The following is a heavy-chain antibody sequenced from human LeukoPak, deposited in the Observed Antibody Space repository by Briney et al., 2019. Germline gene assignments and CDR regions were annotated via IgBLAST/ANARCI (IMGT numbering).Heavy chain of an antibody. D-gene: IGHD3-9*01. CDR1: GGTFSSYA. CDR3: ARSMTSYDFDY. Sequence: ASVKVSCKASGGTFSSYAITWMRQAPGQGLEWIGGIIPIFGTTNYAQSFQGRVTITADESTRTAYMELSSLRSGDTAVYYCARSMTSYDFDYWGQGTLVTVSS. J-gene: IGHJ4*02. CDR2: IIPIFGTT. V-gene: IGHV1-69*01.